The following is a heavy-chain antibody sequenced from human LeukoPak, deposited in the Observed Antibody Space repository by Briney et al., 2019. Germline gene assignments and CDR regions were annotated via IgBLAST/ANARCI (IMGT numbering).Heavy chain of an antibody. CDR3: ARLPGGFRDV. CDR1: GGSFSGYY. J-gene: IGHJ6*02. Sequence: NTSETLSLTCAVYGGSFSGYYWSWIRQPPGKGLEWIGEINHSGSTNYNPSLKSRVTISVDTSKNQFSLKLSSVTAADTAVYYCARLPGGFRDVWGQGTTVTVSS. CDR2: INHSGST. V-gene: IGHV4-34*01.